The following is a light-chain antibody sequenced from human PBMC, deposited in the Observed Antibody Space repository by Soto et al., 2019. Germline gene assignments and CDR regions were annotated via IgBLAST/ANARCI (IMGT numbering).Light chain of an antibody. Sequence: DIQMTQSPSTGSAYVGDSVTITCRARQSITTWLAWYQQRPGKAPNLLIYDVSSLQSGVPSRFSGSGSGTAFTPTTSGMQPEDFATYYCQQYGSSPPWTFGQGTKGDIK. CDR2: DVS. CDR1: QSITTW. V-gene: IGKV1-5*01. CDR3: QQYGSSPPWT. J-gene: IGKJ1*01.